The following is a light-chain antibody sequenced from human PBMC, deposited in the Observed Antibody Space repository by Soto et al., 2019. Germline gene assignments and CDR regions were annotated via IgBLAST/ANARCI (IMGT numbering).Light chain of an antibody. CDR2: EVS. Sequence: QSALTQPASVSGSPGQSITISCTGTSSDVGGYNFVSWYQQHPGKAPKLMIYEVSNRPSGVSNRFSGSKSGNTASLTISGVQDEDEADYYCSSYTGNSTEIFGTGTKVTVL. CDR1: SSDVGGYNF. J-gene: IGLJ1*01. V-gene: IGLV2-14*01. CDR3: SSYTGNSTEI.